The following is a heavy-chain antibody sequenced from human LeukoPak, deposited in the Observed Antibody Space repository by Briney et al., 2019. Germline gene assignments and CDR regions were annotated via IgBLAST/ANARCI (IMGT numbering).Heavy chain of an antibody. J-gene: IGHJ2*01. CDR3: ARVSSSWYQDWYFDL. V-gene: IGHV4-59*12. D-gene: IGHD6-13*01. CDR1: GGSISSYY. CDR2: IHYTGST. Sequence: SETLSLTCTVSGGSISSYYWSWIRQPPGKGLECIGYIHYTGSTNYNASLKSRVTMSVDTSKNQFSLKLNSVTAADTAVYYCARVSSSWYQDWYFDLWGRGTLVTVSS.